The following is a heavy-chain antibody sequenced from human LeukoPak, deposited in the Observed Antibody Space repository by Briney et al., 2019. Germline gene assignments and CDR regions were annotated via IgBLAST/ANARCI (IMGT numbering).Heavy chain of an antibody. CDR2: VKGDGRTT. D-gene: IGHD5-18*01. CDR3: ATGHSYGYDY. J-gene: IGHJ4*02. CDR1: GLTFSEFW. V-gene: IGHV3-74*01. Sequence: PGGSLRLSCAASGLTFSEFWTHWVRQPPGKGLVWVALVKGDGRTTIYADSVKGRFTISRDNAKNTLYLQRTSLRADDSGVYYCATGHSYGYDYWGQGVLVTVSS.